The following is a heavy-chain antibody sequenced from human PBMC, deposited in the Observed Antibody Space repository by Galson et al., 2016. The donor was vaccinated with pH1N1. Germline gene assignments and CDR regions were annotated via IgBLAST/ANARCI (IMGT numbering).Heavy chain of an antibody. J-gene: IGHJ4*02. CDR3: ARMSSGYNTIDS. CDR1: RDTFINYA. Sequence: SVKVSCKASRDTFINYAFSWVRQAPGKGLEWMGGIIPILGAPNYAQNSQGRVTISTDKSTTTAYMELTGLTPGDTAIYYCARMSSGYNTIDSWGQGTLITVSS. V-gene: IGHV1-69*10. CDR2: IIPILGAP. D-gene: IGHD6-25*01.